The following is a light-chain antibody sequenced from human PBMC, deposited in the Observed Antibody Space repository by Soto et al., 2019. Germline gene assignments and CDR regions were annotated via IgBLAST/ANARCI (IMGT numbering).Light chain of an antibody. J-gene: IGLJ2*01. CDR2: EVS. V-gene: IGLV2-14*01. CDR3: SSYTSSSTPYVV. Sequence: QSALTQPASVSGSPGQSITISCTGTSSDVGGYNDVSWYQQHPGKAPKLSIYEVSNRPSGVSNRFSGSKSGNTASLTISGLQAEDEADDYCSSYTSSSTPYVVFGGGTKLTVL. CDR1: SSDVGGYND.